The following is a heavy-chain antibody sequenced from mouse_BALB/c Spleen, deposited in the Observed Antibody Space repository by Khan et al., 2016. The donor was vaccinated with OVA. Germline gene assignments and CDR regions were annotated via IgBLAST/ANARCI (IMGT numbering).Heavy chain of an antibody. CDR3: SPVVSYYVSFVH. V-gene: IGHV1S136*01. D-gene: IGHD1-1*01. J-gene: IGHJ3*01. CDR2: IYPFNDAT. CDR1: GYTFTSYV. Sequence: VQLQQSGPEVVKPGASVKMSCKASGYTFTSYVMHWVKQKPGQGLEWIGYIYPFNDATKFNEKFNGKATLTSDKSSRTAYMELSNLTSEDSAVYYCSPVVSYYVSFVHWCQGTLVTVSA.